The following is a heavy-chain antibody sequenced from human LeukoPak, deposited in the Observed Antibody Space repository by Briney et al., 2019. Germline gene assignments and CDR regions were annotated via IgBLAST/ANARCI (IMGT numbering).Heavy chain of an antibody. CDR3: ERVRRNVTAALWPSDL. J-gene: IGHJ5*02. CDR1: GYTFTHYD. CDR2: MNPNSGNT. V-gene: IGHV1-8*03. D-gene: IGHD2-15*01. Sequence: ASVKVSCKASGYTFTHYDINWVRQATGQGLEWMGLMNPNSGNTGYVQKFQGRVTITRNTSISTAYMELSSLRFEDTAVYYCERVRRNVTAALWPSDLWAQGNLVPVSS.